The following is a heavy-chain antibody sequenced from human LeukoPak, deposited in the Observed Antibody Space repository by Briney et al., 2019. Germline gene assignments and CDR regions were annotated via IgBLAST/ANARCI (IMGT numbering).Heavy chain of an antibody. D-gene: IGHD3-10*01. Sequence: GASVKVSCKASVYTFSTYDINWVRQATGQGLEWMGWMNPNSGNTGYAQKFQGRVTMTRNTSISTAYMELSGLRSEDTAVYYCARVRYYGPGIYYRGLAYWGQGSLVTVSS. CDR1: VYTFSTYD. J-gene: IGHJ4*02. CDR2: MNPNSGNT. V-gene: IGHV1-8*01. CDR3: ARVRYYGPGIYYRGLAY.